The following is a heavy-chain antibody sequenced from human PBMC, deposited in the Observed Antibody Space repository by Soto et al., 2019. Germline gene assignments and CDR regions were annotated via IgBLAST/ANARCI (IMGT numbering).Heavy chain of an antibody. CDR1: GFTFGDYA. Sequence: GALRLSCTASGFTFGDYAMSWVRQAPGKGLEWVGFIRSKAYGGTTEYAASVKGRFTISRDDSKSIAYLQMNSLKTEDTAVYYCTRVAAATPYFDYWGQGTLVTVSS. D-gene: IGHD2-2*01. V-gene: IGHV3-49*04. J-gene: IGHJ4*02. CDR2: IRSKAYGGTT. CDR3: TRVAAATPYFDY.